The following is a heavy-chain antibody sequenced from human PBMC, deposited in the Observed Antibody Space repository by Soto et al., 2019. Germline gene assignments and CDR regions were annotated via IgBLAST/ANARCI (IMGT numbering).Heavy chain of an antibody. V-gene: IGHV4-59*01. CDR2: IYYSGTT. Sequence: SETLSLTCTVSGGSISNYYWTWIRQPPGKGLEWIGYIYYSGTTNYNPSLKSRVTISVDRSKNQFPLKLSSVTAADTAVYYCARDLGGSSAHWGQGTLVTVS. CDR1: GGSISNYY. D-gene: IGHD1-26*01. CDR3: ARDLGGSSAH. J-gene: IGHJ4*02.